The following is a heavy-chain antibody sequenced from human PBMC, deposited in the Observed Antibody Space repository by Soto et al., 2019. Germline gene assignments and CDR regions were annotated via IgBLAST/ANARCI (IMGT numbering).Heavy chain of an antibody. D-gene: IGHD3-9*01. CDR3: ARAAYRSLWFLSH. V-gene: IGHV1-3*01. J-gene: IGHJ4*02. CDR2: INAGNGNT. CDR1: GYTFTSYG. Sequence: ASVKVSCKASGYTFTSYGIHWVRQAPGQRLEWTGWINAGNGNTKYSEKFQGRVTMTTNISASTAYMELSGLRSDDTGVYYCARAAYRSLWFLSHWAQGTPVTVSS.